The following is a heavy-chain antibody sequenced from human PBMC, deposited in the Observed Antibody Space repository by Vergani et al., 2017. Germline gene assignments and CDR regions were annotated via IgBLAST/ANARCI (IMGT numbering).Heavy chain of an antibody. D-gene: IGHD5-24*01. Sequence: QVQLVQSGAEVKKPGSSVKVSCKASGGTFSSYAISWVRQAPGQGLEWMGGIIPIFGTANYEQKFQGRVTITADESTSTAYMELSSLRSEDTAVYYCARVGARDGYRSIDAFDIWGQGTMVTVSS. CDR2: IIPIFGTA. CDR3: ARVGARDGYRSIDAFDI. CDR1: GGTFSSYA. J-gene: IGHJ3*02. V-gene: IGHV1-69*01.